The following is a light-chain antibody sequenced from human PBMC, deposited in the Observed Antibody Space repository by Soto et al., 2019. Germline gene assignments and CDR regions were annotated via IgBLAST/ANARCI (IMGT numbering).Light chain of an antibody. V-gene: IGLV2-14*01. Sequence: QSALTQPASVSGSPGQSITISCTGTSSDVGGYRYVSWYQHHPGKAPKLIIYEVTHRPSGVSNRFSRSKSGNTASLTISGLQAEDDADYYCSSYTSRNTLVFGTGTKVTVL. CDR3: SSYTSRNTLV. CDR1: SSDVGGYRY. CDR2: EVT. J-gene: IGLJ1*01.